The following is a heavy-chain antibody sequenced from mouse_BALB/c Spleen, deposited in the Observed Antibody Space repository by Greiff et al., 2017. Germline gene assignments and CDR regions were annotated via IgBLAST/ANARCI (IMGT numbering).Heavy chain of an antibody. CDR1: GFNIKDYY. CDR3: ARGYGDRFAY. J-gene: IGHJ3*01. Sequence: EVQLQQSGAELVRPGALVKLSCKASGFNIKDYYMHWVKQRPEQGLEWIGWIDPENGNTIYDSKFQGKASITADTSSNTAYLQLSSLTSEDTAVYYCARGYGDRFAYWGQGTLVTVSA. D-gene: IGHD2-2*01. V-gene: IGHV14-1*02. CDR2: IDPENGNT.